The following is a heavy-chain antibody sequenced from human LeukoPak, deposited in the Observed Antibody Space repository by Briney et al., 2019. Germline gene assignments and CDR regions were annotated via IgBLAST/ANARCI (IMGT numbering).Heavy chain of an antibody. CDR2: ISGSGGST. V-gene: IGHV3-23*01. D-gene: IGHD2-2*01. CDR1: GFTFSSYA. J-gene: IGHJ4*02. CDR3: AKETVVVPAAMGGY. Sequence: GGSLRLSCAASGFTFSSYAMSWVRQAPGKGLEWVSAISGSGGSTYYADSVKGRFTISRGNSKNTLYLQMNSLRAEDTAVYYCAKETVVVPAAMGGYWGQGTLVTVSS.